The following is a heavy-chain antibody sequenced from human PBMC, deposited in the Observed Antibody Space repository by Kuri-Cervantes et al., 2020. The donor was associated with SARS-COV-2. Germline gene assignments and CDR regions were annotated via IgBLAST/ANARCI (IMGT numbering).Heavy chain of an antibody. CDR2: IYYSGST. J-gene: IGHJ4*02. V-gene: IGHV4-59*01. CDR1: GGSISSYY. Sequence: SETLSFTCTVSGGSISSYYWSWIRQPPGKGLEWIGYIYYSGSTNYNPSLKSRVTISVDTSKNQFSLKLSSVTAADTAVYYCARGSWNYPFDYWGQGTLVTVSS. D-gene: IGHD1-7*01. CDR3: ARGSWNYPFDY.